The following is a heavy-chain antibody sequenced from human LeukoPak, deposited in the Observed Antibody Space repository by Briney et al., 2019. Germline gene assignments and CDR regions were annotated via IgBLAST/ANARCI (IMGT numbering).Heavy chain of an antibody. CDR3: AKDDAWGRYKD. V-gene: IGHV3-53*01. D-gene: IGHD3-16*01. J-gene: IGHJ1*01. CDR1: GFIVSNKY. CDR2: IYSDGRA. Sequence: GGSLRLSCAASGFIVSNKYMTWVRQAPGKGLEWVSLIYSDGRAYYADSVRGRCTISRDNSKNTLYVQMNSLRVEDTAVYYCAKDDAWGRYKDWGQGTLVTVSS.